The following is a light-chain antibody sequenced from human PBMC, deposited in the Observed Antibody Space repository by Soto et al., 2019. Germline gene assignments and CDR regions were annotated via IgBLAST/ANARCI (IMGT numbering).Light chain of an antibody. CDR1: QSVSSY. CDR2: DAS. Sequence: EIVLTQSPATLCLSPGERATLSCRASQSVSSYLAWYQQKPGQAPRLLIYDASNRATGIPARFSGSGSGTDFTLTISSLEPEDFAVYYCQHRSNWPWTFGQGTKVEIK. J-gene: IGKJ1*01. CDR3: QHRSNWPWT. V-gene: IGKV3-11*01.